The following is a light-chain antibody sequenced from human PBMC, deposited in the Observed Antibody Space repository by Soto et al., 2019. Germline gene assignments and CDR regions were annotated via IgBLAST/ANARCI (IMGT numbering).Light chain of an antibody. CDR3: VAWDDDLSARV. Sequence: QSVLTQPPSLSGTPGQTVTISCLGSRSNIGSSIVHWYQQLPGTAPKHLIYMNNQRPAGVPDRFSGSKSGTSASLVISALRSEDEADYNCVAWDDDLSARVFGGGTKVTVL. CDR2: MNN. J-gene: IGLJ3*02. CDR1: RSNIGSSI. V-gene: IGLV1-47*01.